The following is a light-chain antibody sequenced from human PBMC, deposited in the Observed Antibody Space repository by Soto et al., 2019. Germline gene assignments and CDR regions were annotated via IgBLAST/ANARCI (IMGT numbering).Light chain of an antibody. CDR2: DVG. Sequence: QSVLTQPASVSRSPGQSLTISCNGTSSDVGGYNYVSWYQQHPGKAHKLMIYDVGSRPSGVSNRFSGSKSGNTASLTISGLQAEDEADYYCSSYTSSNTEVFGTGTKVTV. J-gene: IGLJ1*01. CDR1: SSDVGGYNY. V-gene: IGLV2-14*01. CDR3: SSYTSSNTEV.